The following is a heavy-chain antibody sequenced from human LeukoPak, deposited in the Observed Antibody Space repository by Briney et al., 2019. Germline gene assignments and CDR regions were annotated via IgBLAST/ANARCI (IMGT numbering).Heavy chain of an antibody. V-gene: IGHV4-30-2*01. J-gene: IGHJ4*02. D-gene: IGHD3-16*01. CDR1: GASISSGGYS. CDR3: ARASLRLGVDY. CDR2: IYHSGST. Sequence: PSQTLSLTCAVSGASISSGGYSWGWIRQPPGKGLEWIGYIYHSGSTYYNPSLKSRVTISVDRSKNQFSLKVSSVTAADTAVYYCARASLRLGVDYWGQGTLVTVSS.